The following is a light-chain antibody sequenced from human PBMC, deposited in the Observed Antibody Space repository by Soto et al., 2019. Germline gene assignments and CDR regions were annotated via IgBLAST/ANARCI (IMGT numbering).Light chain of an antibody. CDR2: ATS. CDR3: QQSYNMPRT. J-gene: IGKJ5*01. Sequence: DIQMTQSPSSLSASVGDRVTITCRASQSISSYLNWYQQKPGKAPNLLIYATSNLQSGVPSRFSGSGSGTDFSLTISSLKPEDSATYYCQQSYNMPRTFGQGTRLEIK. V-gene: IGKV1-39*01. CDR1: QSISSY.